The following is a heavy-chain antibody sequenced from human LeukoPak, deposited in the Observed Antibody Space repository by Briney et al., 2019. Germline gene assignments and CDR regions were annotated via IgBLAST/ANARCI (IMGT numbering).Heavy chain of an antibody. CDR2: ISGYSGNT. V-gene: IGHV1-18*01. CDR1: GYTFSSHS. D-gene: IGHD2-2*03. CDR3: AREVGYCSSTSCYLYYYYGMDV. J-gene: IGHJ6*02. Sequence: GASVKVSCKASGYTFSSHSISWVRQAPGQGLEWMGWISGYSGNTNYAQKLQGRVTMTTDTSTSTAYMELRSLRSDDTAVYYCAREVGYCSSTSCYLYYYYGMDVWGQGTTVTVSS.